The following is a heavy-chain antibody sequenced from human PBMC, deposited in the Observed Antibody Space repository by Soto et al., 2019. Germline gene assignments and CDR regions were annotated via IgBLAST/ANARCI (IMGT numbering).Heavy chain of an antibody. V-gene: IGHV4-30-4*01. D-gene: IGHD4-17*01. CDR3: ARNYYGGNLEGYYIAH. J-gene: IGHJ4*02. CDR2: ISYSGTT. Sequence: HVQLQESGPGLVKPSQTLSLTCTVSGVSIHNGDYYWSWIRQPPGKGLEWIGYISYSGTTYYNPSLKSRVSIAADTSKSQFSLTLSSVTAADTAVYYCARNYYGGNLEGYYIAHWGQGTLVTVSS. CDR1: GVSIHNGDYY.